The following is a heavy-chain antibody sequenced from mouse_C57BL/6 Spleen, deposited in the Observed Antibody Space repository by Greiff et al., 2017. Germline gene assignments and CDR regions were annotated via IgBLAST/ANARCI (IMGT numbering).Heavy chain of an antibody. CDR3: TTYDGYYIGYVDY. V-gene: IGHV1-15*01. CDR1: GYTFTDYE. D-gene: IGHD2-3*01. CDR2: IDPETGGT. J-gene: IGHJ4*01. Sequence: QVQLQQSGAELVRPGASVTLSCKASGYTFTDYEMHWVKQTPVHGLEWIGAIDPETGGTAYNQKFKGKAILTADKSSSTAYMELRRLTSEDSAVYYCTTYDGYYIGYVDYWGQGTSVTVSS.